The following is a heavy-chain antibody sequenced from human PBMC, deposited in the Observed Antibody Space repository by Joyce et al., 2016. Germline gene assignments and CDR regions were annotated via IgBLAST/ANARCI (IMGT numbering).Heavy chain of an antibody. D-gene: IGHD3-10*01. CDR3: ATVDYYYGSGTPRDYYYYMDV. CDR1: GYTFTDYY. CDR2: VDPKDGET. V-gene: IGHV1-69-2*01. Sequence: EVQLVQSGAEVKKPGATVKISCKVSGYTFTDYYMHWVQQAPVKGLEWMGLVDPKDGETLYAEKFQGRVTVTAGTSTDTAYMELSSLRSEDTAVYYCATVDYYYGSGTPRDYYYYMDVWGKGTTVTVSS. J-gene: IGHJ6*03.